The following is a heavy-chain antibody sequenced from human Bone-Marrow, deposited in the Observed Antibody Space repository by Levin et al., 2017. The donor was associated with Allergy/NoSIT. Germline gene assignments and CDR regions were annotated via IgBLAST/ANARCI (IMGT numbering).Heavy chain of an antibody. CDR2: IYSGENK. CDR3: AREIPHFYDPEGYGWRAFDV. D-gene: IGHD3-22*01. J-gene: IGHJ3*01. V-gene: IGHV3-53*01. CDR1: GFNVNDNY. Sequence: PGGSLRLSCAVSGFNVNDNYMTWVRQAPGKGLEWISLIYSGENKYYADSVKGRFTISRDTSNNTLYLQMNGLRTEDTAIYFCAREIPHFYDPEGYGWRAFDVWGRGTRVTVSS.